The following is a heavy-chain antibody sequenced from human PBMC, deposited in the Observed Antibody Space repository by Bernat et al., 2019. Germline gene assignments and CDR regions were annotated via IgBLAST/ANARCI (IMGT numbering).Heavy chain of an antibody. CDR2: IYYSGST. V-gene: IGHV4-39*01. Sequence: QLQLQESGPGLVKPSETLSLTCTVSGGSISSSSYYWGWIRQPPGKGLEWIGSIYYSGSTYYNPSLRSRVTISVDTSKNQFSLKLSSVTAADTAVYYCARVGSYYYLFDYWGQGTLVTVSS. CDR1: GGSISSSSYY. D-gene: IGHD3-22*01. CDR3: ARVGSYYYLFDY. J-gene: IGHJ4*02.